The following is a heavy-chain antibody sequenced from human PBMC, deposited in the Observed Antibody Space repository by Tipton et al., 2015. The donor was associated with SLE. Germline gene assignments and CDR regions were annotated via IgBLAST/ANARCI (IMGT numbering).Heavy chain of an antibody. Sequence: LRLSCAASGFTFSSYSMNWVRQAPGKGLEWIGEINHSGSTNYNPSLKSRVTISVDTSKNQFSLKLSSVTAADTAVYYCAYSSGWLVEYWGQGTLVTVSS. D-gene: IGHD6-19*01. CDR3: AYSSGWLVEY. CDR1: GFTFSSYS. J-gene: IGHJ4*02. V-gene: IGHV4-34*08. CDR2: INHSGST.